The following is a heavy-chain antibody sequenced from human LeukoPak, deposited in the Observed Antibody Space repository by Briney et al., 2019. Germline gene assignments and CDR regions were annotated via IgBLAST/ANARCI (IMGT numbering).Heavy chain of an antibody. V-gene: IGHV3-7*05. CDR1: GFTFSSYE. Sequence: PGGSLRLSCAASGFTFSSYEMNWVRQAPGKGLEWVANIKQDGSDKYYVDSVKGRFTISRDDAKNSVYLQMNSLRVEDTAVYYCARDGIDYWGQGTLVTVSS. J-gene: IGHJ4*02. CDR3: ARDGIDY. CDR2: IKQDGSDK.